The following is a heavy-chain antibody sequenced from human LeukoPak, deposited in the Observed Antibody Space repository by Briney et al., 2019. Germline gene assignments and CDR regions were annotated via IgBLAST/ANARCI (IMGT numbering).Heavy chain of an antibody. V-gene: IGHV3-23*01. D-gene: IGHD3-10*01. CDR2: ISGSGGRT. J-gene: IGHJ4*02. Sequence: GGSLRLSCAASRLTFSNYAMTWFRQAPGQGLEWVSAISGSGGRTYYADSLKGRFTISRDNSKNTLYLQMNSLRAEDTAVYYCAKALLLFSSDYFDYWGQGTLVTVSS. CDR3: AKALLLFSSDYFDY. CDR1: RLTFSNYA.